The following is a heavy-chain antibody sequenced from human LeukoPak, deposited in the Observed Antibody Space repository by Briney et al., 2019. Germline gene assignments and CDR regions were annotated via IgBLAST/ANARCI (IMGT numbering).Heavy chain of an antibody. J-gene: IGHJ6*03. V-gene: IGHV1-24*01. CDR2: FDPEDGET. CDR3: ATGEVAYCTNGVCYHYYYYMDV. CDR1: GYTLTELS. D-gene: IGHD2-8*01. Sequence: ASVKVSCKVSGYTLTELSMHWVRQAPGKGLEWMGGFDPEDGETIYAQKFQGRVTMTEDTSTDTAYMELSSLRSEDTAVYYCATGEVAYCTNGVCYHYYYYMDVWGKGTTVTVSS.